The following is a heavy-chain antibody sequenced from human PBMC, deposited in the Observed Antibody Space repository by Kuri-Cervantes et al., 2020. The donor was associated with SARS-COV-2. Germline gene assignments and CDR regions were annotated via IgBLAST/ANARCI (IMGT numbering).Heavy chain of an antibody. CDR1: GGSISSHY. CDR3: ARSSPGTNWFDL. J-gene: IGHJ5*02. Sequence: ETLSLTCTVSGGSISSHYWSWIRQPPGKGLEWIGYIYYSGSTNYNPSLKSRVTISVDTSKNQFSLKLSSVTAADTAVYYCARSSPGTNWFDLWGQGTLVTVSS. D-gene: IGHD1-1*01. CDR2: IYYSGST. V-gene: IGHV4-59*11.